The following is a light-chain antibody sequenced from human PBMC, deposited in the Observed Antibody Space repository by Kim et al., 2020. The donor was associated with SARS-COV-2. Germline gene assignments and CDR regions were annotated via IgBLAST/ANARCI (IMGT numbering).Light chain of an antibody. Sequence: EIVMTQSPATLSVSPGESATLSCRASQSVSTNLAWYQQKPGQAPRLVIYGSSTRAAAFPARFSGSGSGTEFTLTITSLQSEDFAVYYCQHYDNWPRTFGGGTKVDIK. CDR2: GSS. CDR1: QSVSTN. V-gene: IGKV3-15*01. CDR3: QHYDNWPRT. J-gene: IGKJ4*02.